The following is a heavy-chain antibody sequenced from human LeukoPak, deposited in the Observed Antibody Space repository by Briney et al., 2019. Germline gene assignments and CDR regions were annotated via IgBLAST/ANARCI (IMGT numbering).Heavy chain of an antibody. D-gene: IGHD3-22*01. CDR3: TRAGVTMIVGFDY. CDR1: GFTFGDYA. CDR2: IRSKAYGGTT. V-gene: IGHV3-49*03. Sequence: GRSLRLSCTASGFTFGDYAMSWFRQAPGKGLEWVGFIRSKAYGGTTEYAASVKGRFTISRDDSKSIAYLQMNSLKTEDTAAYYCTRAGVTMIVGFDYWGQGTLVTVSS. J-gene: IGHJ4*02.